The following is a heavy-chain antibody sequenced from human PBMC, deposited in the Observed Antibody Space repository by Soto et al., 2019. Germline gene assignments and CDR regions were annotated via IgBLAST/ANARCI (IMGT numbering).Heavy chain of an antibody. CDR3: ASDLGWLQLSGGMGY. CDR1: GFTFSSYG. J-gene: IGHJ4*02. V-gene: IGHV3-33*01. D-gene: IGHD5-12*01. Sequence: QVQLVESGGGVVQPGRSLRLSCAASGFTFSSYGMHWVRQAPGKGLAWVAVIWYDGSNKYYADSVKGRFTISRDNSKNTLYLQMNSLRAEDTAVYYCASDLGWLQLSGGMGYWGQGTLITVSS. CDR2: IWYDGSNK.